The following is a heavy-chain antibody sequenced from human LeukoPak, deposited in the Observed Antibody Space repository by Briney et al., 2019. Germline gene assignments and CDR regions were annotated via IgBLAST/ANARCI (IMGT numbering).Heavy chain of an antibody. CDR2: ISTYSGNT. D-gene: IGHD1-1*01. J-gene: IGHJ5*02. CDR1: GYTFTSYA. Sequence: GSVKVSCKPSGYTFTSYALSWVRQAPGQGLEWMGWISTYSGNTNYAQKFQGRVTITADESTSTAYMELSSLRSEDTAVYYCAGQSGLTTIQFDPWGQGTLVTVSS. CDR3: AGQSGLTTIQFDP. V-gene: IGHV1-18*01.